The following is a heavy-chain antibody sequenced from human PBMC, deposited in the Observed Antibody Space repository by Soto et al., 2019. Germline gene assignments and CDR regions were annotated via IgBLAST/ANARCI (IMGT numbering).Heavy chain of an antibody. CDR2: TYTGGDT. Sequence: EVQLVESGGGLIQPGGSLRLSCEASGLTVSSNYMNWVRQTPGKGLEWVSLTYTGGDTFYAASVKGRFTVSRDNSKNTLDLQMKRLRADDTAVYYCARMGQWRVPGDYYYGMDVWGQGTSVTVSS. D-gene: IGHD6-19*01. V-gene: IGHV3-53*01. CDR3: ARMGQWRVPGDYYYGMDV. J-gene: IGHJ6*02. CDR1: GLTVSSNY.